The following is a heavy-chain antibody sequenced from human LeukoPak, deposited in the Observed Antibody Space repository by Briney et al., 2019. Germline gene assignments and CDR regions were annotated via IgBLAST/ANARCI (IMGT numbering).Heavy chain of an antibody. CDR1: GFTFSNAW. V-gene: IGHV3-15*01. D-gene: IGHD1-26*01. CDR2: IKSKTGGGTT. J-gene: IGHJ4*02. Sequence: GGSLRLSCAASGFTFSNAWMSWVRQAPGKGLEWVGRIKSKTGGGTTDYAAPVKGRFTISRDDSKNTLYLQMNSLKTEDTAVYYCTTDLRWETQPLDYWGQGTLVTVSS. CDR3: TTDLRWETQPLDY.